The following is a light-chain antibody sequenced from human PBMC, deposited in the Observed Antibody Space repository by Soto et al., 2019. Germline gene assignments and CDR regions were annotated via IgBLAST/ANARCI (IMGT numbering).Light chain of an antibody. V-gene: IGLV2-8*01. J-gene: IGLJ1*01. CDR2: EVS. CDR3: AAWDTTLNGFV. CDR1: SSDVGGYNY. Sequence: ALTQPPSASGSPGQSVTISCTGTSSDVGGYNYVSWYQQHPGKAPKLMIYEVSKRPSGVPDRFSGSKSGTSASLAISGLQSEDEADYFCAAWDTTLNGFVFGTGTKVTVL.